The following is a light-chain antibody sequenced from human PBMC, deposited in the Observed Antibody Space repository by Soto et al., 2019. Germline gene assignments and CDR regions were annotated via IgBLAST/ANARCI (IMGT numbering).Light chain of an antibody. CDR3: QQYNSYLWT. J-gene: IGKJ1*01. Sequence: EIVLTQSPATLSLSPGERATLSCRASQSVSSYLAWYQQKPGQAPRLLIYDASNRATGIPARFSGGGSGTDFTLTISSLEPEDFATYYCQQYNSYLWTFGQGTKVEIK. V-gene: IGKV3-11*01. CDR1: QSVSSY. CDR2: DAS.